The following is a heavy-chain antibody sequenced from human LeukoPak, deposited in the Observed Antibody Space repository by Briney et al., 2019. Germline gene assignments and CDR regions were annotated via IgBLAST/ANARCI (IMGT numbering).Heavy chain of an antibody. V-gene: IGHV4-59*01. Sequence: SETLSLTCTASGGSISSYYWSWIRQPPGKGLEWIGYIYYSGSTNYNPSLKSRVTISVDTSKNQFSLKLSSVTAADTAVYYCASTEYYGMDVWGQGTTVTVSS. CDR3: ASTEYYGMDV. CDR2: IYYSGST. J-gene: IGHJ6*02. CDR1: GGSISSYY.